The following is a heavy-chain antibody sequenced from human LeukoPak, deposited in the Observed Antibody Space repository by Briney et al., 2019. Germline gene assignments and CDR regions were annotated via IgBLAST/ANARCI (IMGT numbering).Heavy chain of an antibody. V-gene: IGHV4-39*01. CDR1: GGSINSTSYY. Sequence: PSETLSLTCAVSGGSINSTSYYWGWIRQPPRKGLEWIGSIYYSGSTYYNPSLKSRLTISVDTSKNQFSLKLSSVTAADTAVYYCARLLTTVIYFDYWGQGTPVTVSS. D-gene: IGHD4-17*01. CDR3: ARLLTTVIYFDY. J-gene: IGHJ4*02. CDR2: IYYSGST.